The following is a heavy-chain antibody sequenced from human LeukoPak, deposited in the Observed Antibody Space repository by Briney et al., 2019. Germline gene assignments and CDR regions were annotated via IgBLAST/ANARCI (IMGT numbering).Heavy chain of an antibody. V-gene: IGHV3-66*01. CDR3: ARDSPYGA. Sequence: PGGSLRLSCEASGFTVSSNYMSWVRQAPGKGLEWASVIYSNGNTFYADSVKGRFTISRDISKNTLYLQMNSLRAEDTAVYYCARDSPYGAWGQGTLVTVSS. CDR2: IYSNGNT. CDR1: GFTVSSNY. J-gene: IGHJ5*02. D-gene: IGHD4-17*01.